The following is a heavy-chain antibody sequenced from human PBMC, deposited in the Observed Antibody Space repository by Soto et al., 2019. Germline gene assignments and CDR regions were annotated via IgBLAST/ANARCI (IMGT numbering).Heavy chain of an antibody. V-gene: IGHV1-69*13. Sequence: SVKVSCKASGGTFSSYAISWVRQAPGQGLEWMGGIIPIFGTANYAQKFQGRVTITADESTSTAYMELSSLRSEDTAVYYCASVAVVVPAAMFHDAFAIWGQGTMVTVSS. J-gene: IGHJ3*02. CDR3: ASVAVVVPAAMFHDAFAI. D-gene: IGHD2-2*01. CDR2: IIPIFGTA. CDR1: GGTFSSYA.